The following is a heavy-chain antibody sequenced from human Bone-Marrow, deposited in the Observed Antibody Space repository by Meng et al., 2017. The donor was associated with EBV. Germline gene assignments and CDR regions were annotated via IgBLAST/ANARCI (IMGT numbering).Heavy chain of an antibody. D-gene: IGHD3-10*01. V-gene: IGHV1-69*01. Sequence: QVRVRRAGAEGKKPGSSVKGSCRISGGTFRSDAVSWVRQAPGQGLEWMGGLIPMVGAPHYAQKFQGRVTIIADESTSTHSMELNSLRSEDTAMYYCASESGRGFTPDYWGQGTLVTVSS. CDR1: GGTFRSDA. CDR3: ASESGRGFTPDY. CDR2: LIPMVGAP. J-gene: IGHJ4*02.